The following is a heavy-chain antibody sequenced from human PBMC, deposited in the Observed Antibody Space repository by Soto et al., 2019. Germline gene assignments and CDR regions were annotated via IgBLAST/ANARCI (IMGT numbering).Heavy chain of an antibody. J-gene: IGHJ6*02. CDR1: GGSISSGDYY. CDR3: ARRRAEGSGYTSGPYGMDV. Sequence: SETLSLTCTVSGGSISSGDYYWSWIRQPPGKGLEWIGYIYYSGSTYYNPSLKSRVTISVDTSKNQFSLKLSSVTAADTAVYYCARRRAEGSGYTSGPYGMDVSGQGTTVTVSS. CDR2: IYYSGST. D-gene: IGHD3-22*01. V-gene: IGHV4-30-4*01.